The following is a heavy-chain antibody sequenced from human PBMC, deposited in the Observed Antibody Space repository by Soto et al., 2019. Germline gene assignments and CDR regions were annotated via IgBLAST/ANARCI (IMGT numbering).Heavy chain of an antibody. D-gene: IGHD3-22*01. V-gene: IGHV3-23*01. CDR1: GLAFSSYA. Sequence: GGSLRLSCAASGLAFSSYAMTWVRQAPGKGLEWVSAISGSGGSTYYAGSVKGRFTISRDNSKNTLYLQMNSLRAEDTAVYYCAIPGVYDSSGSFHYWGQGTLVTVSS. CDR2: ISGSGGST. J-gene: IGHJ4*02. CDR3: AIPGVYDSSGSFHY.